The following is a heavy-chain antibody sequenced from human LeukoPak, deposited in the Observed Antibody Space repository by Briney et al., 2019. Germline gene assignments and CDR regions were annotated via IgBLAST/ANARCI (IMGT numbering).Heavy chain of an antibody. D-gene: IGHD3-10*01. V-gene: IGHV3-33*01. CDR1: GLTFSSYG. CDR3: ATAPYYYGSGSYPYYYYGMDV. Sequence: PGGSLRLSCAASGLTFSSYGMHWVRQAPGKGLEWVAVIWYDGSNKYYADSVKGRFTISRDNSKNTLYLQMNSLRAEDTAVYYCATAPYYYGSGSYPYYYYGMDVWGQGTTVTVSS. J-gene: IGHJ6*02. CDR2: IWYDGSNK.